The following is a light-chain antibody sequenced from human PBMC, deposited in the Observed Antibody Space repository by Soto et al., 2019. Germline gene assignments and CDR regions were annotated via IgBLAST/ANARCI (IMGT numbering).Light chain of an antibody. J-gene: IGKJ4*01. V-gene: IGKV3-20*01. Sequence: EVVLTQSPGTLSLSPGESATLSCRASQSVSSNYLAWYQQKPGQAPKLLIYGVSTRATGIPDRFSGSGSGREFSLTISRLEFEYFAPYCCQQYFTSPLTYGGGTKVEIK. CDR1: QSVSSNY. CDR2: GVS. CDR3: QQYFTSPLT.